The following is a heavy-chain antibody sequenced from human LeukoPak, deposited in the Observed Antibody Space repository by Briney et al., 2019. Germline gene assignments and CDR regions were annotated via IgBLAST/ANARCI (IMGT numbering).Heavy chain of an antibody. CDR3: ARRYYGYFDY. J-gene: IGHJ4*02. CDR2: INHSGST. CDR1: GGSFSGYD. Sequence: SETLSLTCAVYGGSFSGYDWSWIRQPPGKGLEWIGEINHSGSTNYNPSLKSRVTISIDTSKNQFSLKLSSVTAADTAVYYCARRYYGYFDYWGQGTLVTVSS. V-gene: IGHV4-34*01. D-gene: IGHD3-10*01.